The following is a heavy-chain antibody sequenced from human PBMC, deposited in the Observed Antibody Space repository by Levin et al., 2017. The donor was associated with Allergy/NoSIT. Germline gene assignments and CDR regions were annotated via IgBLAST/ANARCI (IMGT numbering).Heavy chain of an antibody. CDR2: ISNTGNT. J-gene: IGHJ4*02. V-gene: IGHV4-59*11. D-gene: IGHD3-22*01. CDR1: GASISSHY. CDR3: ARRRTISGYYQLDY. Sequence: SETLSLTCTVSGASISSHYWSWIRQSPGKGLEWIGYISNTGNTNYNPSLKSRVTISVDTSKNQFSLKLDSVAAADTAVYYCARRRTISGYYQLDYWGQGTLVTVSS.